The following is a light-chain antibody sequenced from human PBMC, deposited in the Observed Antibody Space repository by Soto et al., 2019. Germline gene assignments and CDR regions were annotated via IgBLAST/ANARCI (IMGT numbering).Light chain of an antibody. Sequence: DIQMTQSPSTLSASVGDRVTITCRASQSISSWLAWYQQKPGKAPKLLIYRASSLESGVPSRFSGSGSGTEFTLTISSLQPDYFATYYCQQYDTYCTFGQGTKVEIK. V-gene: IGKV1-5*03. CDR3: QQYDTYCT. CDR1: QSISSW. CDR2: RAS. J-gene: IGKJ1*01.